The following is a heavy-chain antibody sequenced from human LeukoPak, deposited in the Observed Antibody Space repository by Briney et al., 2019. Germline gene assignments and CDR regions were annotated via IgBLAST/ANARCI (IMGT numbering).Heavy chain of an antibody. CDR3: AKVISSWYDFWSGYFDY. J-gene: IGHJ4*02. CDR2: ISWNSGSI. Sequence: PGGSLRLSCAASGFTFDDYAMHWVRQAPGKGLEWVSGISWNSGSIGYADSVKGRFTISRDNSKNTLYLQMNSLRAEDTAVYYCAKVISSWYDFWSGYFDYWGQGTLVTVSS. D-gene: IGHD3-3*01. V-gene: IGHV3-9*01. CDR1: GFTFDDYA.